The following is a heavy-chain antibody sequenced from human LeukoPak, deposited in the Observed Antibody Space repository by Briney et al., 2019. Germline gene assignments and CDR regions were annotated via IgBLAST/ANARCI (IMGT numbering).Heavy chain of an antibody. CDR1: GGSISSGSYY. CDR3: AREWGPYYYDSSGYASFDY. Sequence: TASETLSLTCTVSGGSISSGSYYWSWIRQPAGKGLEWIGRIYTSGSTNYNPSLKSRVTISVDTSKNQFSLKLSSVTAADTAVYYCAREWGPYYYDSSGYASFDYWGQGTLVTVSS. CDR2: IYTSGST. D-gene: IGHD3-22*01. J-gene: IGHJ4*02. V-gene: IGHV4-61*02.